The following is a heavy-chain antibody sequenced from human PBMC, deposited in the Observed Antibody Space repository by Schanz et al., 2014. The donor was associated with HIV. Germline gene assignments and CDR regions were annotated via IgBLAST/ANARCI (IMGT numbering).Heavy chain of an antibody. J-gene: IGHJ6*02. V-gene: IGHV3-15*01. D-gene: IGHD2-15*01. CDR1: GFTFSKAW. CDR2: IKSKTDGGTT. CDR3: ARVRCSPSTCRVYYYYGMDV. Sequence: EVQLLESGGGLVQPGGSLRLSCAASGFTFSKAWMSWVRQAPGKGLEWVGRIKSKTDGGTTDYAAPVKGRFTISRDDSKNTLYLQMNRLRAEDTAVYYCARVRCSPSTCRVYYYYGMDVWGQGTTVTVSS.